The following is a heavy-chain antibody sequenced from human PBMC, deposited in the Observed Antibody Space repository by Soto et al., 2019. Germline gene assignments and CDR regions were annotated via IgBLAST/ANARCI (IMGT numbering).Heavy chain of an antibody. CDR1: GGTFNNYA. Sequence: QVQLVHSGAELKKPGSSVRVSCKASGGTFNNYAVHWVRQAPGQGLEWMGGIIPQFSTSSSARKLQGRVTMNLDSSTNTAYMELISLRSEDTALYYFPRGGIGSQSYAFDIWGQGTAVTVSS. CDR2: IIPQFSTS. CDR3: PRGGIGSQSYAFDI. J-gene: IGHJ3*02. V-gene: IGHV1-69*06. D-gene: IGHD1-26*01.